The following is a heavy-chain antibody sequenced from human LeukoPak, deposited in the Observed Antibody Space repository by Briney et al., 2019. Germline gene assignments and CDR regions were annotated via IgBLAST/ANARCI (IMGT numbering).Heavy chain of an antibody. CDR1: GFNFSSYW. CDR3: AKGTIRYCSSTGCYIDY. J-gene: IGHJ4*02. V-gene: IGHV3-74*01. D-gene: IGHD2-2*01. Sequence: SGGSLRLSCAASGFNFSSYWMHWVRQAPGKGLVWISRINYDGTTTSYADSVKGRFTISRDNAKNTLYLQMNSLRAEDTAVYYCAKGTIRYCSSTGCYIDYWGQGTLVTVSS. CDR2: INYDGTTT.